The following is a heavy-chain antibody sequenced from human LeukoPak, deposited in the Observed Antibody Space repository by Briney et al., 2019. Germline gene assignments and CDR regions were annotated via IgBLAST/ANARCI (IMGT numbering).Heavy chain of an antibody. CDR3: ARRRYYDGSGYLE. J-gene: IGHJ1*01. D-gene: IGHD3-22*01. V-gene: IGHV4-39*01. CDR1: GGSISSYY. Sequence: PSETLSLTXTVSGGSISSYYWDWIRQPPGKGLEWIGTIYYSGRTYYSPSLKSRVTMSVDPSNNQFSLNLRSVTAADTALYYCARRRYYDGSGYLEWGQGTLLSVSS. CDR2: IYYSGRT.